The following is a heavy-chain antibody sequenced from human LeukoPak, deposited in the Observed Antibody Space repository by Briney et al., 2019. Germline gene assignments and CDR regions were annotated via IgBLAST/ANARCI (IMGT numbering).Heavy chain of an antibody. D-gene: IGHD5-12*01. CDR3: ARGEGGYDYAPPQYYYGMDV. Sequence: ASVKVSCKASGGTFSSYAISWVRQAPGQGLEWMGGIIPIFGTANYAQKFQGRVTITADVSTSTAYMELSSLRSEDTAVYYCARGEGGYDYAPPQYYYGMDVWGQGTTVTVSS. CDR1: GGTFSSYA. CDR2: IIPIFGTA. J-gene: IGHJ6*02. V-gene: IGHV1-69*13.